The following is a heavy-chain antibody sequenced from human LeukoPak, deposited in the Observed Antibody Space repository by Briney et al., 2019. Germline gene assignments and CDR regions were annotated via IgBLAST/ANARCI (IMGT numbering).Heavy chain of an antibody. Sequence: SETLSLTCTVSGGSISSYYWSWIRQPPGKGLEWIGHIYYSGSTNYNPSLKSRVTISVDTSKNQFSLKLSSVTAADTAVYYCARLVYYDSSGYYFDYWGQGTLVTVSS. CDR1: GGSISSYY. J-gene: IGHJ4*02. CDR2: IYYSGST. V-gene: IGHV4-59*08. D-gene: IGHD3-22*01. CDR3: ARLVYYDSSGYYFDY.